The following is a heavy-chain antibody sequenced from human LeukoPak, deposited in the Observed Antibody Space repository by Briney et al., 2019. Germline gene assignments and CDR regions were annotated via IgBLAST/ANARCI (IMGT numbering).Heavy chain of an antibody. D-gene: IGHD6-13*01. CDR2: IYTSGST. CDR1: GGSISSYY. CDR3: ARVYYSNSYDYWYFDL. J-gene: IGHJ2*01. Sequence: SGTLSLTCTVSGGSISSYYWSWIRQPAGKGLEWIGRIYTSGSTNYNPSLKSRVTISVDTSKNQFSLKLSSVTAADTAVYYCARVYYSNSYDYWYFDLWGRGTLVTVSS. V-gene: IGHV4-4*07.